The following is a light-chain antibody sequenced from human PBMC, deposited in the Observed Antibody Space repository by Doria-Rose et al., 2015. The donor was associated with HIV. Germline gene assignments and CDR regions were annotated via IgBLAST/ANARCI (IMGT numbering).Light chain of an antibody. Sequence: TQSPGTLSLSPGERATLSCRASQRAKSSYLDWYQQKPGQAPRLLIYDASTRATGIPDRFSGSGSGTDFTLTISRLEPEDVAVYYCQQYGTSRGTFGQGTRLEIK. CDR2: DAS. CDR3: QQYGTSRGT. J-gene: IGKJ5*01. CDR1: QRAKSSY. V-gene: IGKV3-20*01.